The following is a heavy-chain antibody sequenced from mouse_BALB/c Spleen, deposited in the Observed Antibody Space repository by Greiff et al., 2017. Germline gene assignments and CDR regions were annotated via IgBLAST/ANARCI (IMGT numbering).Heavy chain of an antibody. CDR2: ISSGGST. CDR3: ARGGARTLYYAMDY. Sequence: EVMLVESGGGLVKPGGSLKLSCAASGFTFSSYAMSWVRQTPEKRLEWVASISSGGSTYYPDSVKGRFTISRDNARNILYLQMSSLRSEDTAMYYCARGGARTLYYAMDYWGQGTSVTVSS. CDR1: GFTFSSYA. V-gene: IGHV5-6-5*01. J-gene: IGHJ4*01.